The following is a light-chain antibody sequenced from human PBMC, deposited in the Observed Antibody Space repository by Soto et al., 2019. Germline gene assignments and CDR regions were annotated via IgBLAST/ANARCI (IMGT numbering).Light chain of an antibody. CDR2: LGS. Sequence: DIVMTQSPLSLPVTPGEPASISCRSSQSLLHSNGYTSLAWYLQKPGQSPQLLIYLGSNRASGVPDRFSGSGSGTDFTLKISSVEAEDVGVYFCMQALQSPFTFGPGTRVDIK. CDR1: QSLLHSNGYTS. J-gene: IGKJ3*01. V-gene: IGKV2-28*01. CDR3: MQALQSPFT.